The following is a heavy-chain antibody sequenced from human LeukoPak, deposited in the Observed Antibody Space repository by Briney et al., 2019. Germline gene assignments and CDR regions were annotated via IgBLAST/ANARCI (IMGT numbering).Heavy chain of an antibody. CDR3: ASMITFGGVIVAPTDY. CDR2: ISSSGSTI. J-gene: IGHJ4*02. D-gene: IGHD3-16*02. CDR1: GFTFSSYE. Sequence: PGGSLRLSCAASGFTFSSYEMNWVRQAPGKGLEWVSYISSSGSTIYYADSVKGRFTISRDNSKNTLYLQMNSLRAEDTAVYYCASMITFGGVIVAPTDYWGQGTLVTVSS. V-gene: IGHV3-48*03.